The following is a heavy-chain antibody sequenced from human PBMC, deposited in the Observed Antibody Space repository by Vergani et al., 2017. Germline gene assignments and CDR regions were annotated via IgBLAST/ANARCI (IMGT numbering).Heavy chain of an antibody. Sequence: QVQLVQSGAEVKKPGSSVKVSCKASGGTFSSYAISWVRQAPGQGLEWMGGISAYNGNTNYAQKLQGRVSMTTDTSTSTAYMELRSLRSDDTAVYYCARGGRENTHFDYWGQGTLVTVSS. V-gene: IGHV1-18*01. CDR1: GGTFSSYA. CDR3: ARGGRENTHFDY. CDR2: ISAYNGNT. J-gene: IGHJ4*02. D-gene: IGHD2/OR15-2a*01.